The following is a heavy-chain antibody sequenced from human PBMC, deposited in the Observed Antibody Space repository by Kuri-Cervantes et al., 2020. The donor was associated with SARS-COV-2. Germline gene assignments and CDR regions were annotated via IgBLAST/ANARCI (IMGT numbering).Heavy chain of an antibody. CDR2: IYYSGST. J-gene: IGHJ5*02. CDR3: ARTDSPPLNWFDP. Sequence: GSLRLSCTVSGGSISSYDWSWVRQPPGKGLEWIGYIYYSGSTNYNPSLKSRVTMSVDTSKNQFSLKLSSVTAADTAVYYCARTDSPPLNWFDPWGQGALVTVSS. D-gene: IGHD2-21*01. V-gene: IGHV4-59*01. CDR1: GGSISSYD.